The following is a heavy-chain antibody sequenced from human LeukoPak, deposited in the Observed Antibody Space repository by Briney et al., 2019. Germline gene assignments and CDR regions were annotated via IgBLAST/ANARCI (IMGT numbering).Heavy chain of an antibody. CDR2: IYHSGST. Sequence: SETLSLTCTVSGGSISSGGYYWSWIRQPPGKGLEWIGYIYHSGSTYYNPSLKSRVTISVDRSKNQFSLKLSSVTAADTAVYYCARNRYNWNFADYWGQGTLVTVSS. J-gene: IGHJ4*02. CDR1: GGSISSGGYY. D-gene: IGHD1-7*01. CDR3: ARNRYNWNFADY. V-gene: IGHV4-30-2*01.